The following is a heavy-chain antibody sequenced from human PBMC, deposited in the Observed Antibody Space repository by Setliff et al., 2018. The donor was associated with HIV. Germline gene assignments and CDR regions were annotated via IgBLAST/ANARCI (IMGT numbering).Heavy chain of an antibody. CDR3: ARVGYYDSSFDY. J-gene: IGHJ4*02. V-gene: IGHV4-34*01. D-gene: IGHD3-22*01. CDR2: INESGTS. CDR1: GGYFSGYY. Sequence: PSETLSLTCAVYGGYFSGYYWSWIRQPPGKGLEWIGEINESGTSNSNPSLESRVTMSVDASKTHFSLTLSSVTAADTAVYYCARVGYYDSSFDYWGQGTLVTVSS.